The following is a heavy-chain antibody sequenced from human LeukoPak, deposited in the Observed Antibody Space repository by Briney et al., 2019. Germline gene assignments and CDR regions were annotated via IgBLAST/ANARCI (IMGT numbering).Heavy chain of an antibody. CDR2: ISPGDSDT. CDR1: GYSFTTYR. V-gene: IGHV5-51*01. J-gene: IGHJ6*02. D-gene: IGHD5-18*01. Sequence: GESLKISCKGSGYSFTTYRIGWVRQMPGKGLEWMGIISPGDSDTRYSPSFQGQVTISANKSISTAYLQWSSLKASDTAMYYCASKSYSYGLDYYYGVDVWGQGRTVTVSS. CDR3: ASKSYSYGLDYYYGVDV.